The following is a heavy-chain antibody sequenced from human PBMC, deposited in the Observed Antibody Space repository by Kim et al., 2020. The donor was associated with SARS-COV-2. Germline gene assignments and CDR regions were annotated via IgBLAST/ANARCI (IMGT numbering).Heavy chain of an antibody. D-gene: IGHD6-13*01. J-gene: IGHJ5*02. Sequence: GGSLRLSCAASGFTFSSYGMHWVRQAPGKGLEWVAVISYDGSNKYYADSVKGRFTISRDNSKNTLYLQMNSLRAEDTAVYYCAKDRRIAAAGTVGDWFDPWGQGTLVTVSS. CDR3: AKDRRIAAAGTVGDWFDP. CDR1: GFTFSSYG. CDR2: ISYDGSNK. V-gene: IGHV3-30*18.